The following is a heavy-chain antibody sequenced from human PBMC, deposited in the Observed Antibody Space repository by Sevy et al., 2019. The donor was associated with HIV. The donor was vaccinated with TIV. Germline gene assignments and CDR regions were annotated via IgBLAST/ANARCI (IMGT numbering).Heavy chain of an antibody. CDR3: ARGGGIYYDSRGFHPQYYFDS. CDR2: VYDSGNS. CDR1: GGSINSFF. V-gene: IGHV4-59*01. Sequence: SETLSLTCAVSGGSINSFFWSWIRQSPGKGLEWIGYVYDSGNSEYNPSLRSRVTISVDTSKKQFSLKLSSVTASDKALYYCARGGGIYYDSRGFHPQYYFDSWGQGTLVTVSS. D-gene: IGHD3-22*01. J-gene: IGHJ4*02.